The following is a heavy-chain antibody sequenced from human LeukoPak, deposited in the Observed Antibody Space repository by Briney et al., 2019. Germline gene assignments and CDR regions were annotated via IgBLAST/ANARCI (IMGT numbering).Heavy chain of an antibody. J-gene: IGHJ6*03. CDR2: IISSGAYI. CDR3: ARVTFGATTNNYYFYHMDV. V-gene: IGHV3-21*01. CDR1: GFTFSSYW. Sequence: GGSLRLSCAASGFTFSSYWMHWVRQAPGKGLEWVSSIISSGAYIYYADSVKDRFTISRDNAKNSLYLQMSSLRAEDTAVYYCARVTFGATTNNYYFYHMDVWGKGTSVTVSS. D-gene: IGHD5-24*01.